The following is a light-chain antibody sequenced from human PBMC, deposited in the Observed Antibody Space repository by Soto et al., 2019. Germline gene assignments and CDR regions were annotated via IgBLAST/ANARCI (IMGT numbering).Light chain of an antibody. V-gene: IGKV3-20*01. CDR2: GAS. CDR3: QQYGNSLPWT. J-gene: IGKJ1*01. Sequence: EIVLTQSPGTRSLSPGERATLSCRASQSVSNKYLGWYQQKPGQAPRLLVYGASRRATGIPDRFSGSGSGTDFTLTISGLEAEDFAVYYCQQYGNSLPWTFGQGTKVEIK. CDR1: QSVSNKY.